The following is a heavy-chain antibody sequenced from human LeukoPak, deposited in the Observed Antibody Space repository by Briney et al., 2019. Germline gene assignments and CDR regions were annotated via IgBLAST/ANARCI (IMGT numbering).Heavy chain of an antibody. D-gene: IGHD3-10*01. V-gene: IGHV3-30*02. J-gene: IGHJ4*02. CDR1: GFTVSSYG. CDR2: IRYDGSNK. Sequence: GGSLRLSCTVSGFTVSSYGMHWVRQAPGKGLEWVAFIRYDGSNKYYADSVKGRFTISRDNSKNTLYLQMNSLRAEDTAVYYCAKDKPILLWFGELLQSYFDYWGQGTLVTVSS. CDR3: AKDKPILLWFGELLQSYFDY.